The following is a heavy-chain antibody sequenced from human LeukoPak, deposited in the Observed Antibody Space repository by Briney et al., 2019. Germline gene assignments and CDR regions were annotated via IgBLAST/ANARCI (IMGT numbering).Heavy chain of an antibody. CDR3: ARVVDNTNFDS. CDR1: GASISGSDW. Sequence: SGTLSLTCAVSGASISGSDWWSWVRQPPGKGLEWIGEIYHSGSTNYNSSLKSRVTISVDKSKSHFSLKVSSVTAADTAVYYCARVVDNTNFDSWGQGALVTVSS. D-gene: IGHD2-21*01. J-gene: IGHJ4*02. CDR2: IYHSGST. V-gene: IGHV4-4*02.